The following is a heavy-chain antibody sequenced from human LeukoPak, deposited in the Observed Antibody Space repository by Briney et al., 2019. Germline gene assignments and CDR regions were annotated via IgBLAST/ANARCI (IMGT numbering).Heavy chain of an antibody. V-gene: IGHV3-9*01. CDR3: AKDDAFDI. CDR1: GFTFDDYA. CDR2: ISWNSGSI. J-gene: IGHJ3*02. Sequence: GRSLRLSCAASGFTFDDYAMHWVWQAPGKGLEWVSGISWNSGSIGYADSVKGRFTISRDNAKNSLYLQMNSLRAEDTALYYCAKDDAFDIWGQGTVVTVSS.